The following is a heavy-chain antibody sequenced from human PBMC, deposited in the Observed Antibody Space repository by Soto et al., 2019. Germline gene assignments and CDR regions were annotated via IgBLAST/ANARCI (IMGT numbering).Heavy chain of an antibody. CDR3: ARGWLLAQGGWWALQGYVFDL. CDR2: MNTNSGNT. D-gene: IGHD2-15*01. CDR1: GYTFTNYD. V-gene: IGHV1-8*01. Sequence: ASVKVSCKASGYTFTNYDINWVRQATGQGLEWMGWMNTNSGNTGYAQKFQGRVTMTRNTSISTAYVELTCLGSEDTAVYFSARGWLLAQGGWWALQGYVFDLWGQGTLVTVS. J-gene: IGHJ3*01.